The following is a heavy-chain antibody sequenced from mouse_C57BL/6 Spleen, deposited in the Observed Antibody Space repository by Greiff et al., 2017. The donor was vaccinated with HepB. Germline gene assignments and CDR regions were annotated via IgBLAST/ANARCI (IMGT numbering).Heavy chain of an antibody. D-gene: IGHD1-1*01. V-gene: IGHV5-17*01. J-gene: IGHJ1*03. Sequence: EVHLVESGGGLVKPGGSLKLSCAASGFTFSDYGMHWVRQTPETGLEWVAYISSGSSTIYYADTVKGRFPITRDNAKNTLFLQMTSLRSEDTAMYYCARATVVARDWYFDVWGTGTTVTVSS. CDR2: ISSGSSTI. CDR1: GFTFSDYG. CDR3: ARATVVARDWYFDV.